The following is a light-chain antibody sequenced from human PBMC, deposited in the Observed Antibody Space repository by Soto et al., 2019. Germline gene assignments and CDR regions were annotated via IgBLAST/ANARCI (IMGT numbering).Light chain of an antibody. Sequence: DIQMTQSPSTLSASVGDRVTITCRASQSISTWLAWYQQKPGKAPKLLIYDTSSLESGVPSRFSGSGSGTEFTLTISSLQHDDFASYYCQQYNSYSFTFGPGTKGDIK. CDR3: QQYNSYSFT. CDR1: QSISTW. CDR2: DTS. V-gene: IGKV1-5*01. J-gene: IGKJ3*01.